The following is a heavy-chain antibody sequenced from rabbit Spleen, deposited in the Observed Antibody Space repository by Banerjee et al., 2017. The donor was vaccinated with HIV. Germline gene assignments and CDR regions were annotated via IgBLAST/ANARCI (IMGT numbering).Heavy chain of an antibody. CDR2: IETGSSGFT. J-gene: IGHJ4*01. CDR1: GVSFSGSSY. D-gene: IGHD2-1*01. Sequence: QEQLVESGGGLVKPGASLTLTCAASGVSFSGSSYMCWVRQAPGKGLEWIACIETGSSGFTYFASWAKGRFTISKTSSTTVTLQMTSLTAADTATYFCARGSAAMTMVITGYYLSLWGQGTLVTVS. V-gene: IGHV1S45*01. CDR3: ARGSAAMTMVITGYYLSL.